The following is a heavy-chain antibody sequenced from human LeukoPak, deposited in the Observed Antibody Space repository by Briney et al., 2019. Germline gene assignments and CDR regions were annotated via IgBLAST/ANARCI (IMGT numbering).Heavy chain of an antibody. V-gene: IGHV1-46*01. D-gene: IGHD3-16*01. J-gene: IGHJ6*03. Sequence: ASVKVSCKASGDTFINDYFRWVRQAPGQGLEWMGVSNPSGGTASYAQKFQGRVTMTRNTSISTAYMELSSLTSEDTAMYYCARRGKGLGYYMDVWGKGTTVTISS. CDR3: ARRGKGLGYYMDV. CDR1: GDTFINDY. CDR2: SNPSGGTA.